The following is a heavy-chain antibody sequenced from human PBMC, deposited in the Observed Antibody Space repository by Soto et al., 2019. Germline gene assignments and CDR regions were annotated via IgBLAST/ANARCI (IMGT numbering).Heavy chain of an antibody. D-gene: IGHD2-2*01. CDR2: INHDGIEK. CDR3: VGGAHADY. V-gene: IGHV3-7*03. CDR1: EFTLRDYW. Sequence: EVQLVESGGGLVQPGGSLRLSCAASEFTLRDYWMTWVRQAPGRGLEWVANINHDGIEKYHADFVKGRFTLSRDKARNSTYLQLSNLRADDTAIYYCVGGAHADYWGRGTLVTVSS. J-gene: IGHJ4*02.